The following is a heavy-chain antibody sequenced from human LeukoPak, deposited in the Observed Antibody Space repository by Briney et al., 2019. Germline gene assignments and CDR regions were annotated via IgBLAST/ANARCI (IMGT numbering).Heavy chain of an antibody. CDR1: GYTFTDYY. D-gene: IGHD2-2*01. Sequence: ASVKVSCKASGYTFTDYYIHWVRQAPGQGLEWMGWISAYNGNTNYAQKLQGRVTMTTDTSTSTAYMELRSLRSDDTAVYYCARGYSKVVPADYWGQGTLVTVSS. J-gene: IGHJ4*02. V-gene: IGHV1-18*04. CDR3: ARGYSKVVPADY. CDR2: ISAYNGNT.